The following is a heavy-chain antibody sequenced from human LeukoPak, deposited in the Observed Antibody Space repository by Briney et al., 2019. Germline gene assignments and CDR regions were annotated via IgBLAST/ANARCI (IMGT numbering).Heavy chain of an antibody. Sequence: GRSLSLSCAAAGFTFSSYGMHWVRQAPGKGLEWVAFIRYDGSNKYYAYSVKGRFTISRDNSKNTLYLQMNSLRAEDTAVYYCAKDQEGGFDYWGQGTLVTVSS. V-gene: IGHV3-30*02. J-gene: IGHJ4*02. CDR2: IRYDGSNK. CDR3: AKDQEGGFDY. CDR1: GFTFSSYG. D-gene: IGHD3-16*01.